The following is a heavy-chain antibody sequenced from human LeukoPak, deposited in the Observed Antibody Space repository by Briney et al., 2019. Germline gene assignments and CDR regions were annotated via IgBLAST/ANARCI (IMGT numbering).Heavy chain of an antibody. CDR1: GFTFSSYS. J-gene: IGHJ3*02. D-gene: IGHD2-15*01. CDR3: ARDSEYCSGGSCYRDAFDI. V-gene: IGHV3-21*01. CDR2: ISSSSSYI. Sequence: GGSLRLSCAASGFTFSSYSMNWVRQAPGKGLEWVSSISSSSSYIYYADSVKGRFTISRDNAKNSLYLQMSSLRAEDTAVYYCARDSEYCSGGSCYRDAFDIWGQGTMVTVSS.